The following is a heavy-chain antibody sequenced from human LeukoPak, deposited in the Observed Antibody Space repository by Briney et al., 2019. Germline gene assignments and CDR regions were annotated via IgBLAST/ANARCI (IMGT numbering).Heavy chain of an antibody. CDR1: GFTFSNTY. D-gene: IGHD6-13*01. CDR3: ARDMSGAAAGPVYFDY. V-gene: IGHV3-53*01. J-gene: IGHJ4*02. CDR2: IYSGGGT. Sequence: GGSLRLSCAASGFTFSNTYMSWVRQAPGKGLEWVSLIYSGGGTYSSDSVTGRFTISRDISKNTLYLQMNSLRAEDTAVYFCARDMSGAAAGPVYFDYWGQGTLVTVSS.